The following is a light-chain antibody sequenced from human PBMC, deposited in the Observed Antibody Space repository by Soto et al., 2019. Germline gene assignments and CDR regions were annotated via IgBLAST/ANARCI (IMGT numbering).Light chain of an antibody. J-gene: IGKJ1*01. V-gene: IGKV3-11*01. CDR2: DTS. CDR3: QQRSNWPWT. Sequence: EIVLTQSPATLSLSPGERATLSCRASPSVSSYLAWYQQKAGPAPRLLIYDTSNRATGIPARFSGSGSGTDFPLIITSLEPEDFAVYYCQQRSNWPWTFGQGTKVEIK. CDR1: PSVSSY.